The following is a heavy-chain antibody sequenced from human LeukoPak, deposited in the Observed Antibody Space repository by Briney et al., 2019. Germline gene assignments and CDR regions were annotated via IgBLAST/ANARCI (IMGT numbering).Heavy chain of an antibody. D-gene: IGHD6-13*01. Sequence: GGSLRLSCAASGFTFDDYAMHWVRQAPGKGLVWVSRINSDGNRTNYADFVKGRFTISRDNAKNTLYVQINSLRAEDTAVYYCARDPHTAAAGDYWGQGTLVTVSS. V-gene: IGHV3-74*01. CDR2: INSDGNRT. J-gene: IGHJ4*02. CDR1: GFTFDDYA. CDR3: ARDPHTAAAGDY.